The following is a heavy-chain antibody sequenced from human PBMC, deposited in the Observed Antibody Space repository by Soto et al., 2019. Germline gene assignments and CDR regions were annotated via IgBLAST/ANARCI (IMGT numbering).Heavy chain of an antibody. D-gene: IGHD4-17*01. CDR2: ISYDGSNK. CDR1: GFTFSSYG. J-gene: IGHJ6*02. Sequence: GGSRRLSCAASGFTFSSYGMHWVRQAPGKGLEWVAVISYDGSNKYYADSVKGRFTISRDNSKNTLYLQMNSLRAEDTAVYYCAKILQLGDYAYYYYGMDVWGQGTTVTVSS. V-gene: IGHV3-30*18. CDR3: AKILQLGDYAYYYYGMDV.